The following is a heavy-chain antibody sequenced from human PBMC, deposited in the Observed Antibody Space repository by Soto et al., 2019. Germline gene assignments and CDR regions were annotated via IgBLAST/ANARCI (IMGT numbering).Heavy chain of an antibody. CDR1: GFTFNDYA. Sequence: EVQLMESGGGLVQPGGSLRLSCAASGFTFNDYAMSWVRQAPGKGPEWISAISDSGGHTHYADSVKGRFAISRDNSKSMLYLQLNSLRVDDTAVYYCAKGYSSAWYTPDVWGQGTTVTVSS. D-gene: IGHD6-13*01. J-gene: IGHJ6*02. V-gene: IGHV3-23*01. CDR2: ISDSGGHT. CDR3: AKGYSSAWYTPDV.